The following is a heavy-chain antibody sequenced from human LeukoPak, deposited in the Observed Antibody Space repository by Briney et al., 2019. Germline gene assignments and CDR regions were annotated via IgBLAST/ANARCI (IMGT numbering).Heavy chain of an antibody. Sequence: GSLRLSCAASGFTFDDYAMHWVRQVPGKGLEWVSLISGDGGSTSYADSVKGRFTISRDNSKNSLYLQMNSLRAEDTAVYYCARVYYSYGVFDYRGQGTLVTVSS. V-gene: IGHV3-43*02. CDR3: ARVYYSYGVFDY. D-gene: IGHD5-18*01. CDR2: ISGDGGST. CDR1: GFTFDDYA. J-gene: IGHJ4*02.